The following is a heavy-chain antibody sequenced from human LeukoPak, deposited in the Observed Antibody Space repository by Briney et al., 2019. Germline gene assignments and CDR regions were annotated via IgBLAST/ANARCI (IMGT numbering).Heavy chain of an antibody. D-gene: IGHD4-11*01. J-gene: IGHJ4*02. Sequence: GGSLRLSCAASGFTFSSYWMSWVRQAPGKGLEWVAVISYDGSNKYYADSVKGRFTISRDNSKNTLYLQMNSLRAEDTAVYYCARVDYPSYYFDYWGQGILVTVSS. CDR3: ARVDYPSYYFDY. CDR1: GFTFSSYW. CDR2: ISYDGSNK. V-gene: IGHV3-30*03.